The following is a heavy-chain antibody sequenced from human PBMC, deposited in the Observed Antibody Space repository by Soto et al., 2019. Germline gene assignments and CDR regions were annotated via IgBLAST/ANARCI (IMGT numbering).Heavy chain of an antibody. V-gene: IGHV4-39*01. CDR2: IYYSGST. CDR3: AIFPMGGWFSYYYGMDV. Sequence: ASETLSLTCTVSGGSISSSSYYWGWIRQPPGKGLEWIGSIYYSGSTYYNPSLKSRVTISVDTSKNQFSLKLSSVTAADTAVYYCAIFPMGGWFSYYYGMDVWGQGTTVTVSS. J-gene: IGHJ6*02. D-gene: IGHD6-19*01. CDR1: GGSISSSSYY.